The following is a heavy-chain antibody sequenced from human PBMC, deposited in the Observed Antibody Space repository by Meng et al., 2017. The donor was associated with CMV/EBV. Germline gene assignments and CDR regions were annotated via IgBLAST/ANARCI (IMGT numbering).Heavy chain of an antibody. J-gene: IGHJ6*02. V-gene: IGHV1-18*01. D-gene: IGHD2-15*01. Sequence: ASVKVSCKASGYTFTSYGISWVRQAPGQGLEWMGWISAYNGNTNYAQKLQGRVTMTTDTSTSTAYMELRSLRSDDTAVYYCARVRELQAATLYYYYYGMDVWGQGTTVTVSS. CDR2: ISAYNGNT. CDR1: GYTFTSYG. CDR3: ARVRELQAATLYYYYYGMDV.